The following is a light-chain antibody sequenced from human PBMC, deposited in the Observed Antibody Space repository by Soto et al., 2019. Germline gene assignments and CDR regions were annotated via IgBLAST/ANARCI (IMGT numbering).Light chain of an antibody. CDR2: RAS. J-gene: IGKJ3*01. CDR1: QIINTW. CDR3: QQYETYSGT. V-gene: IGKV1-5*03. Sequence: DIQMTQSPSSLSASVGDRVTITCRASQIINTWLAWYQQKPGKAPKLLIYRASNLVNGVPSRFSGSGSGTEFTLAISSLQPDDCSFDYCQQYETYSGTFGPGTKVDL.